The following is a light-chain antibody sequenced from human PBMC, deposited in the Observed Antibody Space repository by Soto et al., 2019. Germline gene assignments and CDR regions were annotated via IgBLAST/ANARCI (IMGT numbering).Light chain of an antibody. CDR3: QQYYSYPLT. V-gene: IGKV1-5*03. CDR1: QSINNY. Sequence: DIQMTQSPSTLSASVGDRVTITCRASQSINNYLAWYQQKPGKAPKLLIYKASSLESGVPSRFSGSGSGTEFTLTISSLQNEDFATYYCQQYYSYPLTFGGGTKVDIK. CDR2: KAS. J-gene: IGKJ4*01.